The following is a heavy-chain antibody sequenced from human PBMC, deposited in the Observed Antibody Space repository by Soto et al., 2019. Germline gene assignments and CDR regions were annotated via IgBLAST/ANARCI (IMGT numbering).Heavy chain of an antibody. CDR2: IYYSGST. J-gene: IGHJ4*02. CDR3: ARGVDFWSGYFHHFDY. Sequence: SETLSLTCTVSGGSVSSGSYYWSWIRQPPGKGLEWIGYIYYSGSTNYNPSLKSRVTISVDTSKNQFSLKLSSVTAADTAVYYCARGVDFWSGYFHHFDYWGQGTLVTVS. V-gene: IGHV4-61*01. D-gene: IGHD3-3*01. CDR1: GGSVSSGSYY.